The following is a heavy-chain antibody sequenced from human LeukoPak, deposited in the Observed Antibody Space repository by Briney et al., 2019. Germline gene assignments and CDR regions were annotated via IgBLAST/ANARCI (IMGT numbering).Heavy chain of an antibody. D-gene: IGHD1-26*01. CDR2: LNGDNT. CDR3: VREATGYSFADY. J-gene: IGHJ4*02. V-gene: IGHV3-23*01. CDR1: GFTFSNFA. Sequence: GGSLRLSCAASGFTFSNFAMSWIRQAPGKGLEWVSALNGDNTYYADSVKGRFAVSRDNSKNTLYLQMNSLTAEDTAVYYCVREATGYSFADYWGQGTLVSVSS.